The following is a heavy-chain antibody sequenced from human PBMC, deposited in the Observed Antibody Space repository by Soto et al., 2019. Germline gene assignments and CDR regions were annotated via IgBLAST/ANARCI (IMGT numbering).Heavy chain of an antibody. V-gene: IGHV4-59*01. CDR1: GDSISSYS. CDR2: IHYNGNT. Sequence: PSETLSLTCTVSGDSISSYSWSWIRQPPGKGLEWIGNIHYNGNTKYSPSLKSRVTISVDTSKNQISLKLTSVTAADTAVYYCARAGIWFGSRLDFWGQGSLVTVSS. CDR3: ARAGIWFGSRLDF. J-gene: IGHJ4*02. D-gene: IGHD3-10*01.